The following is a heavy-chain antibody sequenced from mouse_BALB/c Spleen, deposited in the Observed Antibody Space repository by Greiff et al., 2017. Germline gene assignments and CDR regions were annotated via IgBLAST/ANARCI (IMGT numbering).Heavy chain of an antibody. D-gene: IGHD3-3*01. CDR2: ISTYYGDA. V-gene: IGHV1S137*01. Sequence: QVQLKESGAELVRPGVSVKISCKGSGYTFTDYAMPWVKQSHAKSLEWIGVISTYYGDASYNQKFKGKATMTVDKSSSTAYMELARLTSEDSAIYYCAREGSYAMDYWGQGTSVTVSS. CDR1: GYTFTDYA. J-gene: IGHJ4*01. CDR3: AREGSYAMDY.